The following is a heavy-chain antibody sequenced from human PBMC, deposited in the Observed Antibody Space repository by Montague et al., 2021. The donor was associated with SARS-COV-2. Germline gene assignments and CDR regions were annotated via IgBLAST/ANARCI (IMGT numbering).Heavy chain of an antibody. J-gene: IGHJ1*01. CDR3: ARFFRVGTISAFDR. CDR2: VSDTGTT. V-gene: IGHV4-59*08. D-gene: IGHD3-3*01. Sequence: SETLSLTCGVYVASILGYHWSWIRKPPGRSLEWLGDVSDTGTTNYNPSLHNRITISIDTSEGQFSLRLTSVTAADTAVYYCARFFRVGTISAFDRWGQGIPVTVS. CDR1: VASILGYH.